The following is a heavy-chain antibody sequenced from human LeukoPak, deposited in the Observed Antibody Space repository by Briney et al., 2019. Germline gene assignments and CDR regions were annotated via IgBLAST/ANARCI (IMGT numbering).Heavy chain of an antibody. J-gene: IGHJ6*02. CDR3: ARSSSGYYASGGPYYYGMDV. Sequence: SETLSLTCTVSGGSISSYYWSWIRQPPGKGLEWIGYIYYSGSTNYSPSLKSRVTISVDTSKNQFSLKLSSVTAADTAVYYCARSSSGYYASGGPYYYGMDVWGQGTTVTVSS. CDR1: GGSISSYY. CDR2: IYYSGST. D-gene: IGHD3-22*01. V-gene: IGHV4-59*08.